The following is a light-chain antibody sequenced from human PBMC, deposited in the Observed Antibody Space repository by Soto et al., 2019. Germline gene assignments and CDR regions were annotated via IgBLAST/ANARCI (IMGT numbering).Light chain of an antibody. CDR2: AAS. Sequence: DIQMTQSPSSLSASVGDRVTITCRASQSISSYLNWYQQKPGKAPKLLIYAASSLQSGVPSRFSGSGSGTDFTLTISSLHPEDFATYYCQQSYSTLTWKFGQGTKVEIK. J-gene: IGKJ1*01. V-gene: IGKV1-39*01. CDR1: QSISSY. CDR3: QQSYSTLTWK.